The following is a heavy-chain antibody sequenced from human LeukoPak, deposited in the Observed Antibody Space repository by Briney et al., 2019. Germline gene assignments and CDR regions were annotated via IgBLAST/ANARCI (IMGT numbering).Heavy chain of an antibody. D-gene: IGHD3-3*01. CDR3: QRITIFGVVIDFDY. Sequence: ASVKVSCKASGYAFGFYGISWVRQAPGQGLEWTGWISVNNDNTHYAQKFQGRVTMTTDTSTSTAYMEVRSLRSDDTAIYYCQRITIFGVVIDFDYWGQGTLVTVSS. V-gene: IGHV1-18*01. CDR2: ISVNNDNT. J-gene: IGHJ4*02. CDR1: GYAFGFYG.